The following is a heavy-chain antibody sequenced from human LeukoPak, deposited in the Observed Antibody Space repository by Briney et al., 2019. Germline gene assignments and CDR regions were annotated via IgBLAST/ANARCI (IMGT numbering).Heavy chain of an antibody. CDR1: GYTFTSYG. Sequence: ASVKVSCKASGYTFTSYGISWVRQAPGHGLEWMGWNSAYNGNTNYAQKLQGRVTMTTDTSTSTAYMELRSLRSDDTAVYYCARDFTTMVRGVITANYYYYGMDVWGQGTTVTVSS. V-gene: IGHV1-18*01. D-gene: IGHD3-10*01. J-gene: IGHJ6*02. CDR3: ARDFTTMVRGVITANYYYYGMDV. CDR2: NSAYNGNT.